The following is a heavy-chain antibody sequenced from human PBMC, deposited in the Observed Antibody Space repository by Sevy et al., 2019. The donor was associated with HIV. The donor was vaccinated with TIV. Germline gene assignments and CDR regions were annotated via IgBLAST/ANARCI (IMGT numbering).Heavy chain of an antibody. J-gene: IGHJ4*02. Sequence: GGSLRLSCAASGFTFSSYAMSWVRQAPGKGLEWVSAISGSGGSTYYADSVKGRFTISRDNSKSTLYLQMNSLRVEDTAIYYCAKDRQRERARNQLRDHWGQGTLVTVSS. CDR1: GFTFSSYA. CDR2: ISGSGGST. D-gene: IGHD2-2*01. CDR3: AKDRQRERARNQLRDH. V-gene: IGHV3-23*01.